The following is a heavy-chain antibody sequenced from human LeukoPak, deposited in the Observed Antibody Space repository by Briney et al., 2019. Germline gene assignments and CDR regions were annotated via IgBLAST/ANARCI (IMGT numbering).Heavy chain of an antibody. J-gene: IGHJ4*02. CDR3: ARVRYCSGGSCYGYYFDY. D-gene: IGHD2-15*01. V-gene: IGHV1-2*02. Sequence: ASVKASCKASGYTFTGYYMHWVRQAPGQGLEWMGWINPNSGGTNYAQKFQGRVTMTRDTSISTAYMELSRLRSDDTAVYYCARVRYCSGGSCYGYYFDYWGQGTLVTVSS. CDR2: INPNSGGT. CDR1: GYTFTGYY.